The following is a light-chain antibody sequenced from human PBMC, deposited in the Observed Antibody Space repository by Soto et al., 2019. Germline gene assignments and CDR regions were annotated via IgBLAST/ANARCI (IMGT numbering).Light chain of an antibody. J-gene: IGKJ1*01. CDR2: EAS. CDR3: QQYTSYPWT. V-gene: IGKV1-5*03. CDR1: QTISSW. Sequence: DIQMTQSPSTLSGSVGDRVTITCRAIQTISSWLAWYQQKPGKAPKLLIYEASRLESGVPSRISGSGSGTEFTLTISSLQPDDFATYYCQQYTSYPWTFGQGTKVDIK.